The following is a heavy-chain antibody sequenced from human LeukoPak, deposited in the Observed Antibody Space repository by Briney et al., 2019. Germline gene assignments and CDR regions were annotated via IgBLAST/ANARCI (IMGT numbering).Heavy chain of an antibody. CDR3: ARGGIAAAGVAYYYYYGMDV. CDR2: INHSGST. Sequence: PSETLSLTCAVYGVSFSGYYWSWIRQPPGKGLEWIGEINHSGSTNYNPSLKSRVTISVDTSKNQFSLKLSSVTAADTAVYYCARGGIAAAGVAYYYYYGMDVWGQGTTVTVSS. D-gene: IGHD6-13*01. CDR1: GVSFSGYY. J-gene: IGHJ6*02. V-gene: IGHV4-34*01.